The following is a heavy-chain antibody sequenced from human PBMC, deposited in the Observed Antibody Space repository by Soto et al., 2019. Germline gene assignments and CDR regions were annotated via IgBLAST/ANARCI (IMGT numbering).Heavy chain of an antibody. D-gene: IGHD7-27*01. Sequence: EVQVLESGGGLVQPGGSLRLSCAASGFTFSSYGMTWVRQAPGKGLEWVSAISGSGGRTYYADSVKGQFTISRDNSKNTRYLRMNSLRAEERGVYYWGRGGGGLGGSPYYFDYWGQGTLVTVSS. CDR3: GRGGGGLGGSPYYFDY. CDR2: ISGSGGRT. J-gene: IGHJ4*02. V-gene: IGHV3-23*01. CDR1: GFTFSSYG.